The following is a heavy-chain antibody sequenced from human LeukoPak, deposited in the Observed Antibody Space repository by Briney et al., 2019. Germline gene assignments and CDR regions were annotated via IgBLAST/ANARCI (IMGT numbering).Heavy chain of an antibody. CDR1: GGSISSYY. V-gene: IGHV4-59*01. D-gene: IGHD2-21*02. Sequence: SSETLSLTCTVSGGSISSYYWSWIRQPPGKGLEWSGYIYYSGSTNYNPSLKSRVTISVAPSKNQFSLKLSSVTAADTAVYYCARVEVTTDWYFDLWGRGTLVTVSS. CDR3: ARVEVTTDWYFDL. J-gene: IGHJ2*01. CDR2: IYYSGST.